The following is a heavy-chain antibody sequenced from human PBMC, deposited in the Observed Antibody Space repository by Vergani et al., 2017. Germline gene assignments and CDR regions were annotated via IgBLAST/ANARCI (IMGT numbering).Heavy chain of an antibody. Sequence: QVQLVQSGAEVKKPGASVKVSCKASGYTFTGYYMHWVRQAPGQGLEWMGWSNPNSGGTNYAQKFQGRVTMTRDTSISTAYMELSRLRSDDTAVYYCARGRYCTNGVCYMNWFDPWGQGTLVTVSS. V-gene: IGHV1-2*02. CDR3: ARGRYCTNGVCYMNWFDP. CDR2: SNPNSGGT. D-gene: IGHD2-8*01. J-gene: IGHJ5*02. CDR1: GYTFTGYY.